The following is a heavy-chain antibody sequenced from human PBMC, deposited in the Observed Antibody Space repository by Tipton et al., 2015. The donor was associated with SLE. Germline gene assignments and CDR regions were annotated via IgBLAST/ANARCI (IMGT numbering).Heavy chain of an antibody. D-gene: IGHD5-18*01. CDR1: GGSISSYY. CDR3: ARCVGYSYGFVY. J-gene: IGHJ4*02. Sequence: SLTCTVSGGSISSYYWSWIRQPPGKGLEWIGYIYYSGSTNYNPSLKSRVTISVDTSKNQFSLKLSSVTAADTAVYYCARCVGYSYGFVYWGQGALVTVSS. V-gene: IGHV4-59*01. CDR2: IYYSGST.